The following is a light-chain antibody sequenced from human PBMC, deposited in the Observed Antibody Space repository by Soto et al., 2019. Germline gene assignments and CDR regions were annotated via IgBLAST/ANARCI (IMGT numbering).Light chain of an antibody. J-gene: IGLJ1*01. CDR1: TSDIGGYNY. V-gene: IGLV2-8*01. CDR2: EVN. CDR3: SSHGGNSPYV. Sequence: QSALTQPPSASGSPGQSVAISCTGATSDIGGYNYGSWYQQHPGKAPKLIIHEVNKRPSGVPDRFSGSKSGNTASLTVSGLQAEDEADYYCSSHGGNSPYVFGTGTKVTVL.